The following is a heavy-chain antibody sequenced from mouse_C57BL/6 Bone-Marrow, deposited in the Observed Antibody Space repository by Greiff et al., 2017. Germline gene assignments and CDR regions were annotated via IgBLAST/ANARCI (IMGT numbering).Heavy chain of an antibody. D-gene: IGHD1-2*01. Sequence: EVQLQESGPELVKPGASVKMSCKASGYTFTDYNMHWVKQSHGKSLEWIGYINPNNGGTSYNQKFKGKATLTVNKSSSTAYMELRSLTSEDSAVYYCARWGLLRHYFDYWGQGTTLTVSS. V-gene: IGHV1-22*01. CDR1: GYTFTDYN. J-gene: IGHJ2*01. CDR2: INPNNGGT. CDR3: ARWGLLRHYFDY.